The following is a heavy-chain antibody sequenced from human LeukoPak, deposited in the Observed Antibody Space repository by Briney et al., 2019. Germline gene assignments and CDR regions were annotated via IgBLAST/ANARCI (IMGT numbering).Heavy chain of an antibody. V-gene: IGHV3-30*04. CDR3: ARVASGTYYVVDY. D-gene: IGHD1-26*01. CDR2: ISHDGRSK. J-gene: IGHJ4*02. CDR1: GFILNSNA. Sequence: GGSLRLSCAASGFILNSNAVHWVRQAPGKGLEWVAVISHDGRSKYYADSVKGRFTISRDISRNTLYLQMDSLRAEDTALYHCARVASGTYYVVDYWGQGTLVTVSS.